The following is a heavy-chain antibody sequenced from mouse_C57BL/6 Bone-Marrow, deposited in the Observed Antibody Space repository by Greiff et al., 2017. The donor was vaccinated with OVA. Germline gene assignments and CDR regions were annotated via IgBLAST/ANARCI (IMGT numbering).Heavy chain of an antibody. Sequence: QVQLQQPGAELVKPGASVKMSCKASGYTFTSYWITWVKQRPGQGLEWIGDIYPGSGSTNYNEKFKSKATLTVDTSSSTAYMQLSSLTSEDSAVYYCARNLITTVDAMDYGGQGTSVTVSS. CDR3: ARNLITTVDAMDY. J-gene: IGHJ4*01. V-gene: IGHV1-55*01. D-gene: IGHD1-1*01. CDR1: GYTFTSYW. CDR2: IYPGSGST.